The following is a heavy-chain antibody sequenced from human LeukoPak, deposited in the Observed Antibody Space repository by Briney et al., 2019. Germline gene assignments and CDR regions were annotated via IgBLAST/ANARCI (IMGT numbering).Heavy chain of an antibody. CDR1: GDSISSYY. V-gene: IGHV4-4*07. CDR3: ARTLKDYYDSSGYYYYYYMDV. J-gene: IGHJ6*03. Sequence: SETLSLTCTVSGDSISSYYWSWIRQPAGKGLEWIGRLYTSGITNYNPSLKSRVTMSVDTSKNQFSLKLSSVTAADTAVYYCARTLKDYYDSSGYYYYYYMDVWGKGTTVTVSS. D-gene: IGHD3-22*01. CDR2: LYTSGIT.